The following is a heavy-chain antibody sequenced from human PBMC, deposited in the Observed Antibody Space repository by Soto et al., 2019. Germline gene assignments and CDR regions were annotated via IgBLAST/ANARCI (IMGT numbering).Heavy chain of an antibody. J-gene: IGHJ4*02. CDR3: ARDKEYCSGGSCYRSFDS. D-gene: IGHD2-15*01. Sequence: SETLSLTCTVSGGSISSGGYYWSWIRQHPGKGLEWIGCIYYSGNTYYNTSLRSRISISLDTSKNQFSLKLGSVTAADTAVYYCARDKEYCSGGSCYRSFDSWGQGTLVTVS. CDR1: GGSISSGGYY. V-gene: IGHV4-31*03. CDR2: IYYSGNT.